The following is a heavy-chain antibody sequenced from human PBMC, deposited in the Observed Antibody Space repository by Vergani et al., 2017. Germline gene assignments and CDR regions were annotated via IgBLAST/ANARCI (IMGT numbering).Heavy chain of an antibody. CDR2: INTNTGNP. CDR1: GYTFTNYA. V-gene: IGHV7-4-1*02. Sequence: QVQLVQSGSELKKPGASVKVSCKASGYTFTNYAMNWVRQAPGQGLEWMGWINTNTGNPTYAQGFTGRFVVSLDTTVSTAYLQINSLKAEDTAVYYCARSGLSSSSVARYFQHWGQGTLVTVSS. CDR3: ARSGLSSSSVARYFQH. J-gene: IGHJ1*01. D-gene: IGHD6-13*01.